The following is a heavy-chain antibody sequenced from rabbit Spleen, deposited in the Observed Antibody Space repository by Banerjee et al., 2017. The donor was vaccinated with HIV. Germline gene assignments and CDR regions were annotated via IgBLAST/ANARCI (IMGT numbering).Heavy chain of an antibody. D-gene: IGHD1-1*01. CDR2: IDAGSSGFT. Sequence: QEQLVESGGGLVKPEGSLTLTCTASGFSFSSSHWICWVRQAPGKGLEWIACIDAGSSGFTYFASWAKGRFTISRTSSTTVTLQMTSLTAADTATYFCARDTSSSFSSYGMDLWGPGTLVTVS. J-gene: IGHJ6*01. CDR1: GFSFSSSHW. V-gene: IGHV1S45*01. CDR3: ARDTSSSFSSYGMDL.